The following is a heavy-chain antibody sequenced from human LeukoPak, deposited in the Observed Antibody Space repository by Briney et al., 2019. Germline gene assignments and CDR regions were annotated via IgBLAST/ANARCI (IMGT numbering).Heavy chain of an antibody. Sequence: PSGGSLRLSCAASGFSFDDYGMSWVRHLPGKRLEWVSGINWNGDDTGYADSVKGRFTISRDNAKNSLYLEMSRLRAEDTALYYCARGWEGCSTTDCPFDYWGQGTLVTVSS. CDR1: GFSFDDYG. V-gene: IGHV3-20*04. CDR2: INWNGDDT. CDR3: ARGWEGCSTTDCPFDY. D-gene: IGHD2-2*01. J-gene: IGHJ4*02.